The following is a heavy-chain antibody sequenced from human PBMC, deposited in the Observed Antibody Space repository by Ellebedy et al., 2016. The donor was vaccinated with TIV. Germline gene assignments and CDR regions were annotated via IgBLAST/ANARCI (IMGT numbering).Heavy chain of an antibody. V-gene: IGHV4-4*08. CDR1: GTVIRRFY. CDR3: ARGKGNTFFPV. J-gene: IGHJ4*02. Sequence: MPSETLSLTCSVSGTVIRRFYWSWIRQPPGKGLEWIGDIYSSQSTNYNPSLKSRVTISLDKSKNHFSLQLTSVTAADTAVYYRARGKGNTFFPVWGQGTLVTVSS. D-gene: IGHD2/OR15-2a*01. CDR2: IYSSQST.